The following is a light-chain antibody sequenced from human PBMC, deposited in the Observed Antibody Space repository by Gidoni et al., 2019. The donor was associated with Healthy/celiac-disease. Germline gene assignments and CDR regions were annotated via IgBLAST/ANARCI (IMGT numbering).Light chain of an antibody. CDR3: QQRSNWPWT. CDR2: AAS. Sequence: EIVLTPSPATLSLSPGERATLSCRASQSVSIYLAWYHQKPGQAPRLLIYAASNRATGIPARFSVSGSGTDFTLTFIILEPEDFAVYYCQQRSNWPWTFGQGTKVEIK. J-gene: IGKJ1*01. V-gene: IGKV3-11*01. CDR1: QSVSIY.